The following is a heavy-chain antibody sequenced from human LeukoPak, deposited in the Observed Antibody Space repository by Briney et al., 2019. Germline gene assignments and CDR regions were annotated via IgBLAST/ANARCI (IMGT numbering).Heavy chain of an antibody. CDR1: GFTFSSYA. V-gene: IGHV3-23*01. Sequence: GGSLRLSCAASGFTFSSYAMSWVRQAPGKGLEWVSAISGSGGSTYYADSVKGRFTISRDNPKNTLYLQMNSLRAEDTAVYYCAIRGYSYGSPYFQHWGQGTLVTVSS. J-gene: IGHJ1*01. CDR3: AIRGYSYGSPYFQH. D-gene: IGHD5-18*01. CDR2: ISGSGGST.